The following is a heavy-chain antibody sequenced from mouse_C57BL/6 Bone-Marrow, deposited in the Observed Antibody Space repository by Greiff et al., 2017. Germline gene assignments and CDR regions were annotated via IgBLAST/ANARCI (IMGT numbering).Heavy chain of an antibody. CDR3: TTGYCDV. CDR1: GFNIKDDY. J-gene: IGHJ1*03. Sequence: EVKLQQSGAELVRPGASVKLSCTASGFNIKDDYMHWVKQRPEQGLEWIGWIDPENGDPESASKFQGKATITADTASNTAYLQLSSRTSEDTAVYYCTTGYCDVWGTGTTVTVCS. V-gene: IGHV14-4*01. CDR2: IDPENGDP.